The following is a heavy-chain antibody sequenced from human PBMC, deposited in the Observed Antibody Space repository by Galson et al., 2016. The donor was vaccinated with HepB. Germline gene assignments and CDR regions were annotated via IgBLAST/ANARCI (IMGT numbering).Heavy chain of an antibody. CDR1: GGSISSYY. V-gene: IGHV4-59*01. J-gene: IGHJ4*02. D-gene: IGHD6-19*01. CDR2: IYYSGTT. Sequence: SETLSLTCPVSGGSISSYYWSWIRQPPGKGLEWIAYIYYSGTTNSNPPLKSRVTISVDTFKTQFSLKMNSVTAADTAVYYCARGRGGSGSPFEHWGQGTLVPVSS. CDR3: ARGRGGSGSPFEH.